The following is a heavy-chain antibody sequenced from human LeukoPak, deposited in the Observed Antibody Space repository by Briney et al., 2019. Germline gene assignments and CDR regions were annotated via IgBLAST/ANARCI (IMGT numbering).Heavy chain of an antibody. CDR1: GFTFSSYA. V-gene: IGHV3-23*01. Sequence: GGSLRLSCAASGFTFSSYALSWVRQAPGKGLEWVSVVSASGGTTYYADSVKGRFTISRDTSKDTVYLQMHSLRAEDTAVYYCAKGDVLPSYPTFDYWGQGTLVTVSS. CDR3: AKGDVLPSYPTFDY. J-gene: IGHJ4*02. D-gene: IGHD3-9*01. CDR2: VSASGGTT.